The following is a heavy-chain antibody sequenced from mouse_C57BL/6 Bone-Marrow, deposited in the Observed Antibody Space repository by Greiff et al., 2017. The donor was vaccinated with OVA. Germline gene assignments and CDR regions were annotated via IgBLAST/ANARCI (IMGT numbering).Heavy chain of an antibody. CDR1: GYTFTSYG. V-gene: IGHV1-81*01. Sequence: QVQLQQSGAELARPGASVKLSCKASGYTFTSYGISWVKQRTGQGLEWIGEIYPRSGNTYYNEKFKGKATLTADKSSSTAYMELRSLTSEDSAVDFCARSRNYYGSSSWFAYWGQGTLVTVSA. CDR3: ARSRNYYGSSSWFAY. J-gene: IGHJ3*01. D-gene: IGHD1-1*01. CDR2: IYPRSGNT.